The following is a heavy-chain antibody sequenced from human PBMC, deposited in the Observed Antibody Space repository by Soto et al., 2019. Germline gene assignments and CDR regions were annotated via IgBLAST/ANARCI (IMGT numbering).Heavy chain of an antibody. J-gene: IGHJ4*02. Sequence: QVQLQESGPGLVKPSQTLSLTCTVSGGSISAGGYYWTWIRQHPGKGLEWIGYIFYCGSTYYNPSVKIRVNISVDLSKNQYSLKLTSLTAAGTAVYYCARRPQSPYDVSGSKAQFDYWGQGTQVTVSS. D-gene: IGHD3-22*01. V-gene: IGHV4-31*03. CDR1: GGSISAGGYY. CDR2: IFYCGST. CDR3: ARRPQSPYDVSGSKAQFDY.